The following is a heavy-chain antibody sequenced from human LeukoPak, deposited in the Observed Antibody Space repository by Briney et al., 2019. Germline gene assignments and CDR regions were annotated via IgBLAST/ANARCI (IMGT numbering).Heavy chain of an antibody. Sequence: SGGSLRLSCAASGFTFDDYAMHWVRQAPGKGLEWVSGSSWNSGSIGYADSVKCRFTISRDNAKNSLYLQMNSLRAEDTALYYCAKDASLNLADSFDYWGQGTLVTVSS. CDR1: GFTFDDYA. D-gene: IGHD2-2*01. CDR2: SSWNSGSI. V-gene: IGHV3-9*01. J-gene: IGHJ4*02. CDR3: AKDASLNLADSFDY.